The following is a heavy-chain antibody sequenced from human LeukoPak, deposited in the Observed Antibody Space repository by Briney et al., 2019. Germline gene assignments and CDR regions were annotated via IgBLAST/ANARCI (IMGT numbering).Heavy chain of an antibody. CDR1: GFTFSDYY. Sequence: GGSLRLSCAASGFTFSDYYMSWIRQAPGKGLEWVSYISSSGSTIYYADSVKGRFTISGDNAKNSLYLQMNSLRAEDTAVYYCARVLVAMIVEYYFDYWGQGTLVTVSS. D-gene: IGHD3-22*01. CDR2: ISSSGSTI. CDR3: ARVLVAMIVEYYFDY. J-gene: IGHJ4*02. V-gene: IGHV3-11*01.